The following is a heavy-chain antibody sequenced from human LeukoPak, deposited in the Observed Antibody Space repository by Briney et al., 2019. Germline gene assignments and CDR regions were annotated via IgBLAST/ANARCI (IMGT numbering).Heavy chain of an antibody. CDR2: ISHDGTT. CDR3: TREDRPFCPFAY. D-gene: IGHD3-22*01. Sequence: SETLSLTCGVSGGSIDITNYWSWVRQAPGKGLEWIGEISHDGTTNYNPSLRSRVAMSLGRANNQFSLSLTSVTAADTAVYYCTREDRPFCPFAYWGQGVLVTVSS. J-gene: IGHJ4*02. CDR1: GGSIDITNY. V-gene: IGHV4-4*02.